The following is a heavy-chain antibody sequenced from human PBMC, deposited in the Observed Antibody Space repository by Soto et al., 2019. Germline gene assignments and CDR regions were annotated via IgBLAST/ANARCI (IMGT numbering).Heavy chain of an antibody. Sequence: QVQLVESGGGVVQPGRSLRLSCAASGFTFSSYGMHWVRQAPGKGLEWVAVISYDGSNKYYADSVKGRFTISRDNSKNTLYLQMNSLRAEDTAVYYCAKDDILPGYYPSPPFDYWGQGTLVTVSS. CDR2: ISYDGSNK. D-gene: IGHD3-9*01. CDR3: AKDDILPGYYPSPPFDY. J-gene: IGHJ4*02. CDR1: GFTFSSYG. V-gene: IGHV3-30*18.